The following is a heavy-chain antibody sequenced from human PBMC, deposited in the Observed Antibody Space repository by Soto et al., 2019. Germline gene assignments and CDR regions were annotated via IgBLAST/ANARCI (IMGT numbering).Heavy chain of an antibody. D-gene: IGHD2-8*01. J-gene: IGHJ6*02. V-gene: IGHV3-33*01. CDR3: ARDVVPYYYYGMDV. CDR1: GFTFSSYG. CDR2: IWYDGSNK. Sequence: GGSLRLSCAASGFTFSSYGMHWVRQAPGKGLEWVAVIWYDGSNKYYADSVKGRFTISRDNSKNTLYLQMNSLRAEDTAVYYCARDVVPYYYYGMDVWGQGTTVTVSS.